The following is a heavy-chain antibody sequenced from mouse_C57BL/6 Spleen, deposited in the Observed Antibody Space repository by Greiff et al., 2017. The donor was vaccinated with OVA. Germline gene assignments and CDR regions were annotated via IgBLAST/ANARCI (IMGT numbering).Heavy chain of an antibody. D-gene: IGHD4-1*01. CDR2: IDPSDSYT. Sequence: QVQLQQPGAELVKPGASVKLSCKASGYTFTSYWMQWVKQRPGQGLEWIGEIDPSDSYTNYNQKFKGKATLTVDTSSSTAYLQLSSLTSEDSVVYYCARDGSGTRCDFDVWGTGTTVTVSS. CDR3: ARDGSGTRCDFDV. CDR1: GYTFTSYW. V-gene: IGHV1-50*01. J-gene: IGHJ1*03.